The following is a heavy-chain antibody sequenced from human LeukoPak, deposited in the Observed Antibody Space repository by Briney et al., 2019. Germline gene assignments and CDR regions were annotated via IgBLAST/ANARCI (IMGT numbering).Heavy chain of an antibody. D-gene: IGHD4-17*01. CDR3: AKDHHTVTTPIFDY. Sequence: TGGSLRLSCAASGFTFSNYAMSWVRQAPGQGLEWVSAISGTYDDATYYADSVKGRFTISRDISKNTLYLQMNSLRAEDTAVYYCAKDHHTVTTPIFDYWGQGTLVTVSS. CDR2: ISGTYDDAT. J-gene: IGHJ4*02. CDR1: GFTFSNYA. V-gene: IGHV3-23*01.